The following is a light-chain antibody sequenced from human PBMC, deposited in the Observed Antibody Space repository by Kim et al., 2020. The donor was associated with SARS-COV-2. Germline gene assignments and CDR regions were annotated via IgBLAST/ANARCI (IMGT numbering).Light chain of an antibody. CDR1: QSISSW. Sequence: DIQMTQSHSTMSASVGDRLTITCLASQSISSWLAWYQQKPGKAPKLLIYKASSLESGVPSRFSGSGSGTEFTLTISSLQPDDFATYYCQQYNSYSYSFGQGTKLEI. CDR3: QQYNSYSYS. CDR2: KAS. V-gene: IGKV1-5*03. J-gene: IGKJ2*03.